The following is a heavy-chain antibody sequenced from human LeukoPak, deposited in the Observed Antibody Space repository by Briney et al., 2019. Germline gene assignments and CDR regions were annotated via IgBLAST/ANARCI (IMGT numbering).Heavy chain of an antibody. J-gene: IGHJ4*02. CDR2: ISSSSSTI. CDR1: GFTFSSYS. D-gene: IGHD2-15*01. V-gene: IGHV3-48*01. Sequence: PGGSLRLSCAASGFTFSSYSMNWVRQAPGKGLEWVSYISSSSSTIYYADSVKGRFTISRDNAKNSLYLQMNSLRAEDTAVYYCARDCSGGSCYPTPFDYWGQGTLVTVSS. CDR3: ARDCSGGSCYPTPFDY.